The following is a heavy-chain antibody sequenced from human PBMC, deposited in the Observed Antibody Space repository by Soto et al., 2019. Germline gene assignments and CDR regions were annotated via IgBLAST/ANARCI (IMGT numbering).Heavy chain of an antibody. V-gene: IGHV3-53*01. CDR1: GFTVSSKY. CDR3: AREAPMDV. CDR2: IWSAGLI. Sequence: LRLSCAASGFTVSSKYMSWVRQAPGKGLEWISVIWSAGLIYYADSVRGRFTISRDISKNILYLEMTSLRADDTAVYYCAREAPMDVWGQGTTVTVSS. J-gene: IGHJ6*02.